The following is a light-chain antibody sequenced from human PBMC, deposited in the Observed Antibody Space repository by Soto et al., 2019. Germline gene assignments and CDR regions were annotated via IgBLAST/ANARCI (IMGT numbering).Light chain of an antibody. Sequence: EIVMTHSPATLSVSPLEIATLSFSASQSVSSNLAWYQQKPGQAPRLLIYGASIRATGIPDRFSGSGSGTDFTLTISRLEPEDFAVYYCQKYHNSLWKFGQGTKVDIK. CDR1: QSVSSN. J-gene: IGKJ1*01. V-gene: IGKV3D-15*01. CDR2: GAS. CDR3: QKYHNSLWK.